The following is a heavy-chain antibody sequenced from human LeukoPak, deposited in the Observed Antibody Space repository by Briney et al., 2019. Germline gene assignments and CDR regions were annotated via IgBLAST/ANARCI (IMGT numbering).Heavy chain of an antibody. CDR1: GFTFSSYG. Sequence: GGSLRLSCAASGFTFSSYGMHWVRQALGKGLEWVAVIWYDGSNKYYADSVKGRFTISRDNAKNSLYLQMNSLRAEDTAVYYCARDGGSGIRSDAFDIWGQGTMVTVSS. CDR3: ARDGGSGIRSDAFDI. J-gene: IGHJ3*02. D-gene: IGHD3-10*01. V-gene: IGHV3-33*08. CDR2: IWYDGSNK.